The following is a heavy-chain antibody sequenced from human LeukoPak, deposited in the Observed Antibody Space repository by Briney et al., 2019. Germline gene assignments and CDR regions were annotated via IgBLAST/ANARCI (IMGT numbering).Heavy chain of an antibody. CDR1: GFTFSTYA. J-gene: IGHJ5*02. V-gene: IGHV3-23*01. Sequence: GGSLRLSCAASGFTFSTYAMSWVRQAPRKGLEWVSSISASGGATYYVDSVKGRFTISRDNAKNTLYLQMNSLRAEDTAVYYCARVNDILTGYYLGGAFDPWGQGTLVTVSS. D-gene: IGHD3-9*01. CDR2: ISASGGAT. CDR3: ARVNDILTGYYLGGAFDP.